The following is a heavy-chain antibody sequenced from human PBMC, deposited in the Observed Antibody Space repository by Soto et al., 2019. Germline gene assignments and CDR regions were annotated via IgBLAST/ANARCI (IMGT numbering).Heavy chain of an antibody. V-gene: IGHV1-58*02. CDR1: GFTFTSSA. CDR3: ARGIKYGAYSRWFDP. CDR2: MIVNSGNT. D-gene: IGHD4-17*01. J-gene: IGHJ5*02. Sequence: ASVKVSCKASGFTFTSSAMQWVRQARGQRLEYIGWMIVNSGNTNYAQKFQERVTMTRDTSISTAYMELSSLRSEDSAVYFCARGIKYGAYSRWFDPWGQGTLVTVSS.